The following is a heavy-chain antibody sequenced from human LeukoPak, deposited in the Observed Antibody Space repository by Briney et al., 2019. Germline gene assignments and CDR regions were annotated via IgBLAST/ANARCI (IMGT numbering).Heavy chain of an antibody. CDR2: INSHGSTT. D-gene: IGHD5-18*01. J-gene: IGHJ4*02. CDR3: ARGGAYSYGYVGY. Sequence: GGSLRLSCAASGFTFSSYWMHWVRQPPGKGLVWVSCINSHGSTTIYADSVKGRFTISRDNAKNTVYLQLKSLRAEDTAVYYCARGGAYSYGYVGYWGQGTLVTVSS. CDR1: GFTFSSYW. V-gene: IGHV3-74*01.